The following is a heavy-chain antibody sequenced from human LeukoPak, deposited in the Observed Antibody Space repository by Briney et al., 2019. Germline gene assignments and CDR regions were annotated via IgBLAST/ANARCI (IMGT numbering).Heavy chain of an antibody. D-gene: IGHD6-13*01. CDR3: ARLAAAGDYYYYYYMDV. V-gene: IGHV4-4*09. Sequence: SETLSLTCTVSGGSISSYYWSWIRQPLGKGLEWIGYIYTSGSTNYNPSLKSRVTISVDTSKNQFSLKLSSVTAADTAVYYCARLAAAGDYYYYYYMDVWGKGATVTVSS. J-gene: IGHJ6*03. CDR1: GGSISSYY. CDR2: IYTSGST.